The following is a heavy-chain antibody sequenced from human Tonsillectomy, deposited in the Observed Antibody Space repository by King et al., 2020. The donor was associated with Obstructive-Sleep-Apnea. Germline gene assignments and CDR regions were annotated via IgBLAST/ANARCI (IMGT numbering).Heavy chain of an antibody. CDR3: ARVRNYYDSSGYYRSGMDV. Sequence: VQLVESGGGLVQPGGSLRLSCAASGFTFSSYWMSWVRQAPGKGLEWVANIKQDGSEKYYVDSVKGRFTVSRDNAKNSLYLQMNSLRAEDTAVYYCARVRNYYDSSGYYRSGMDVWGQGTTVTVSS. CDR2: IKQDGSEK. CDR1: GFTFSSYW. J-gene: IGHJ6*02. D-gene: IGHD3-22*01. V-gene: IGHV3-7*01.